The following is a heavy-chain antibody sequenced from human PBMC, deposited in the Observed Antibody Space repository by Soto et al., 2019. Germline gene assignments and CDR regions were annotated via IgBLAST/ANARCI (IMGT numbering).Heavy chain of an antibody. D-gene: IGHD2-21*01. J-gene: IGHJ6*02. CDR2: IMPTFGTA. CDR1: GGTFSSYA. V-gene: IGHV1-69*13. Sequence: SVKVPCKASGGTFSSYAISWVRQAHGQGLEWMGGIMPTFGTANYAQKLRGRVTITADESTSTAYMELSSTRSEDTAVYYCARGIDYYYGMNVWAQGATVTLSS. CDR3: ARGIDYYYGMNV.